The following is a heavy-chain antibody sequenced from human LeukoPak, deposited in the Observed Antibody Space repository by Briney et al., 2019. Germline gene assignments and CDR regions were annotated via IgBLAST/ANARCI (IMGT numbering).Heavy chain of an antibody. CDR2: IYYSGST. V-gene: IGHV4-59*01. CDR3: SSGTPPEYYDFWIGYGDV. J-gene: IGHJ6*04. Sequence: SETLSLTCTVSGGSISSYYWSWIRQPPGKGLEWIGYIYYSGSTNYNPSLKSRVTISVDTSKNQFSLKLISVTAADTAVYYCSSGTPPEYYDFWIGYGDVWGKGTTVTVSS. D-gene: IGHD3-3*01. CDR1: GGSISSYY.